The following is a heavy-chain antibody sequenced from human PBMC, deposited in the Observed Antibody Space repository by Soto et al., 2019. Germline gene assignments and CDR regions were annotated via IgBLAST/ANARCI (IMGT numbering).Heavy chain of an antibody. J-gene: IGHJ4*02. V-gene: IGHV1-2*04. Sequence: ASVKVSCKASGYTFTGYYMHWVRQAPGQGLEWMGWINPNSGGTNYAQKFQGWVTMTRDTSISTAYMELSSLRSDDTAVYYCARGERVAYRSSSYYFDPWGQGTLVTVSS. CDR2: INPNSGGT. CDR3: ARGERVAYRSSSYYFDP. CDR1: GYTFTGYY. D-gene: IGHD6-6*01.